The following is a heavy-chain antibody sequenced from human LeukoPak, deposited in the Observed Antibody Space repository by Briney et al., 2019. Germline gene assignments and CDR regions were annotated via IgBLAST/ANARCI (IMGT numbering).Heavy chain of an antibody. CDR1: GFTFRTSP. Sequence: GGSLRLSCAASGFTFRTSPMHWVRQAPGKGLEWVAVISYDGKIKVYADSVKGRFTISRDIAKNMLYLEMNSLRTEDTAVYYCARDPQRGAPDYFDSWGQGTLVTVSS. V-gene: IGHV3-30*04. D-gene: IGHD6-25*01. CDR2: ISYDGKIK. CDR3: ARDPQRGAPDYFDS. J-gene: IGHJ4*02.